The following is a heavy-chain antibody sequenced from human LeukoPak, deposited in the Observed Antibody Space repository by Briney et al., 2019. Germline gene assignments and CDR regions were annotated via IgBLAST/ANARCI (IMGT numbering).Heavy chain of an antibody. CDR3: ANYGDRRAFDI. J-gene: IGHJ3*02. V-gene: IGHV4-31*03. CDR1: GGSFTSGGYY. Sequence: QVQLQESGPGLVKPSQTLSLTCTVSGGSFTSGGYYWSWIRQDPGTGLEWVGYIYHSGSTYYNPSLRSRVTISVDTSKNQFSLKLSSVIAADTAVYYCANYGDRRAFDIWGQGTMVTVSS. D-gene: IGHD4-17*01. CDR2: IYHSGST.